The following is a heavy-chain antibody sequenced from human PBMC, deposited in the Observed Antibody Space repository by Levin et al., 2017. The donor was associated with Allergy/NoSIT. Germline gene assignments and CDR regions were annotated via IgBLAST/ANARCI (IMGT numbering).Heavy chain of an antibody. J-gene: IGHJ4*02. CDR2: IDPSDSYT. D-gene: IGHD2-15*01. CDR1: GYSFTSHY. V-gene: IGHV5-10-1*01. CDR3: ARILWGSGGPPDF. Sequence: KVSCKGSGYSFTSHYITWVRQMPEKGLEWMGKIDPSDSYTKYSPSFQGHVTFSADKSISTAYLQWSSLKASDTALYYCARILWGSGGPPDFWGPGTLVTVSS.